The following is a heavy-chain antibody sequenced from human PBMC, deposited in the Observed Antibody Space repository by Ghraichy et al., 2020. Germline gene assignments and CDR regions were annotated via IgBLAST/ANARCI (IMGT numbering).Heavy chain of an antibody. J-gene: IGHJ5*02. CDR3: ARDSSIYLNSSGFPGWFDP. V-gene: IGHV3-66*01. Sequence: GGSLRLSCAASGFTVSSNYMSWVRQAPGKGLEWVSVIYSGGSTYYADSVKGRFTISRDNSKNTLYLQMNSLRAEDTAVYYCARDSSIYLNSSGFPGWFDPWGQGTLVTVSS. D-gene: IGHD6-19*01. CDR1: GFTVSSNY. CDR2: IYSGGST.